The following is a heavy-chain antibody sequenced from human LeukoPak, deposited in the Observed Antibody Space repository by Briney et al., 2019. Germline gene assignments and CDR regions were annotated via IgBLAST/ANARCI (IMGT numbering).Heavy chain of an antibody. Sequence: GASVKVSCKASGYTFTSYYIHWVRQAPGQGLESMGLINPSGGSTSYAQKFQGRVAMTRDMSTSTVYMELSSLRSDDTAVYYCARQITMIVVVINDAFDIWGQGTMVTVSS. CDR2: INPSGGST. V-gene: IGHV1-46*01. CDR3: ARQITMIVVVINDAFDI. D-gene: IGHD3-22*01. J-gene: IGHJ3*02. CDR1: GYTFTSYY.